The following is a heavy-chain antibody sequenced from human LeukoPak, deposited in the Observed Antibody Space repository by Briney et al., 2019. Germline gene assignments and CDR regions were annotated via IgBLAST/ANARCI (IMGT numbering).Heavy chain of an antibody. Sequence: GGSLRLSCAASGFTFSSYGMHWVRQAPGKGLEWVAVISYDGSNKYYADSVKGRFTISRDNSKNTLYLQMNSLRAEDTAVYYCAKTDQGIAVAGTAFDIWGQGTMVTVSS. CDR3: AKTDQGIAVAGTAFDI. V-gene: IGHV3-30*18. CDR2: ISYDGSNK. J-gene: IGHJ3*02. CDR1: GFTFSSYG. D-gene: IGHD6-19*01.